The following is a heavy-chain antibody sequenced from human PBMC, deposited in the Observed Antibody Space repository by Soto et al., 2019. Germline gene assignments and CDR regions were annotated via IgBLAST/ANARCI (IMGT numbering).Heavy chain of an antibody. D-gene: IGHD3-3*01. CDR2: IGTSGNSA. CDR1: GFTFSSYA. CDR3: AKDWSAAH. Sequence: EVHLLESGGGLVHPGGSLRLSCAASGFTFSSYAMTWVRQAPGKGLEWVSAIGTSGNSAKYADSVKGRFAASRDNSRNTLYLQMNSLRADDTAVYYCAKDWSAAHWGQGTLVTVSS. V-gene: IGHV3-23*01. J-gene: IGHJ4*02.